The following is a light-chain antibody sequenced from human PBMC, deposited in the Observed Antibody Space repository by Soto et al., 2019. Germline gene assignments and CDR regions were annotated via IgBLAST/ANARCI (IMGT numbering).Light chain of an antibody. CDR1: QSVTSSS. V-gene: IGKV3-20*01. Sequence: EIVLTQSPGTLSLSPGERATLSRRASQSVTSSSLTWYQQKPGQAPRLLIYGASTRATGIPDRFSGSGSGTDVTLTIRRLEPEEFAVYYCQQYGSSPPYTFGQGTKLEIK. CDR2: GAS. CDR3: QQYGSSPPYT. J-gene: IGKJ2*01.